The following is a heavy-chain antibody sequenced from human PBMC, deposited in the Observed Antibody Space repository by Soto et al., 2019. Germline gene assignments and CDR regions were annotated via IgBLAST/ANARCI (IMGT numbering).Heavy chain of an antibody. CDR3: AAITGYSYGNYGNDY. V-gene: IGHV1-3*01. Sequence: APVEVSCKASGYTFTSCAMHWVRQAPGQRLEWMGWINAGNGNTKYSQKFQGRVTITRDTSASTAYMELSSLRSEDTAVYYCAAITGYSYGNYGNDYWGQGTLVTVSS. J-gene: IGHJ4*02. D-gene: IGHD5-18*01. CDR1: GYTFTSCA. CDR2: INAGNGNT.